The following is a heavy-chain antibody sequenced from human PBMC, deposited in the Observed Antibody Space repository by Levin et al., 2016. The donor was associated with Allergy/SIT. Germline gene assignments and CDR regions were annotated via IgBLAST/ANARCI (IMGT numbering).Heavy chain of an antibody. D-gene: IGHD2-21*01. Sequence: SETLSLTCTVSGGSISSYYWSWIRQPPGKGLEWIGYIYYSGSTNYNPSLKSRVTISVDTSKNQFSLKLSSVTAADTAVYYCAREVEGGAPNNNWFDPWGQGTLVTVSS. CDR1: GGSISSYY. CDR2: IYYSGST. CDR3: AREVEGGAPNNNWFDP. V-gene: IGHV4-59*01. J-gene: IGHJ5*02.